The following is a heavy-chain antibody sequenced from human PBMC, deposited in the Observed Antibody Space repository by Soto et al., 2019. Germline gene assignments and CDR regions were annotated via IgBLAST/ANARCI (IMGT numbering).Heavy chain of an antibody. V-gene: IGHV3-30*18. Sequence: GGSLRLSCAASGFTFSSYGMHWVRQAPGKGLEWVAVISYDGSNKYYADSVKGRFTISRDNSKNTLYLQMNSLRAEDTAVYYCANGPGGVVVPAAYYYYGMDVWGRGTTVTVSS. CDR3: ANGPGGVVVPAAYYYYGMDV. CDR1: GFTFSSYG. CDR2: ISYDGSNK. D-gene: IGHD2-2*01. J-gene: IGHJ6*02.